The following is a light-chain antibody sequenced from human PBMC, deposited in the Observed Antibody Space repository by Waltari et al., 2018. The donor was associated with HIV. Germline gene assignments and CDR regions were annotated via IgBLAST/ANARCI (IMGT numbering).Light chain of an antibody. CDR2: RDR. J-gene: IGLJ2*01. Sequence: SSDLTQAPSVYVSPGQTASITCSGHELANQYVHWYQEKAGQAPVLVIFRDRERPFGIPERISGSRSGILATLTITGVLAEDEADYYRQSAAISGTSVVFGGGTKLTVL. V-gene: IGLV3-25*03. CDR1: ELANQY. CDR3: QSAAISGTSVV.